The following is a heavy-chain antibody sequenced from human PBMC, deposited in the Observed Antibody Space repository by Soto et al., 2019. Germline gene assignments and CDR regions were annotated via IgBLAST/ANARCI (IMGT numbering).Heavy chain of an antibody. CDR1: GASISSDDYY. J-gene: IGHJ4*02. D-gene: IGHD6-6*01. CDR2: IYYSGRT. V-gene: IGHV4-30-4*01. CDR3: AGDRSNSPDYFDY. Sequence: PSETLSLTCTVSGASISSDDYYWSWIRQPPGKGLEWIGYIYYSGRTYYNPSLRSRLTISVDTSKNQFSLKLSSVSAADTAVYFCAGDRSNSPDYFDYWGQGTLVTVSS.